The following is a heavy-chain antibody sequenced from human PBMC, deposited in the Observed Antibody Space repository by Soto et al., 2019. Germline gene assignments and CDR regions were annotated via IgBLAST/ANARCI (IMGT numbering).Heavy chain of an antibody. Sequence: EEQLLESGGGLVRPGGSLRLSCAASAFTFRSYAMSWVRQAPGKGLEWVSAITASADTTYYADSVKGRFTISRDNSKNTLYLRINSLRAEDTAVYYCAKVRPLRDCTSTSCLGAFEIWGQGTMVTVS. CDR2: ITASADTT. V-gene: IGHV3-23*01. CDR1: AFTFRSYA. CDR3: AKVRPLRDCTSTSCLGAFEI. D-gene: IGHD2-2*01. J-gene: IGHJ3*02.